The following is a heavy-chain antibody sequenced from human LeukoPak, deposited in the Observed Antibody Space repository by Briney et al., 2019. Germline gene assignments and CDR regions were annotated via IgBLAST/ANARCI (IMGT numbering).Heavy chain of an antibody. CDR3: ARETYGSGSLGY. CDR1: GGSISSYY. Sequence: SETLSLTCTVSGGSISSYYWSWIRQPPGKGLEWIGYIYYSGSTNYNPSLKSRVTISVDTSKNQFSLKLSSVTAADTAVYYCARETYGSGSLGYWGQGTLVTVSS. CDR2: IYYSGST. J-gene: IGHJ4*02. D-gene: IGHD3-10*01. V-gene: IGHV4-59*01.